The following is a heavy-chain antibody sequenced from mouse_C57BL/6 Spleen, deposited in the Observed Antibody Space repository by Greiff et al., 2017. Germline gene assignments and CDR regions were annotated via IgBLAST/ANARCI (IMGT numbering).Heavy chain of an antibody. V-gene: IGHV1-53*01. CDR1: GYTFTSYW. CDR2: INPNNGGT. J-gene: IGHJ3*01. Sequence: QVQLQQPGAELVKTGASVKLSCKASGYTFTSYWMHWVKQRPGRGLEWIGYINPNNGGTSYNQKFKGKATLTVNKSSSTAYMELRSLTSEDSAVYYCARGERGAWFAYWGQGTLVTVSA. CDR3: ARGERGAWFAY.